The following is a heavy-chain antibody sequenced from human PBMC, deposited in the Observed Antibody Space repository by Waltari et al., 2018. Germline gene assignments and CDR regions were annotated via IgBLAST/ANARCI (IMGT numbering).Heavy chain of an antibody. CDR2: IKQEGSEK. Sequence: EVQLVESGGGLVQPGGSLRLSCAASGFTFSSYWMSWVRQAPGKGLEWVANIKQEGSEKYDVDSGKGRFTISRDNAKNSRYRQMNSLRAEDTAVYYCARDGSADTAEYFQHWGQGTLVTVSS. CDR3: ARDGSADTAEYFQH. V-gene: IGHV3-7*01. CDR1: GFTFSSYW. D-gene: IGHD3-16*01. J-gene: IGHJ1*01.